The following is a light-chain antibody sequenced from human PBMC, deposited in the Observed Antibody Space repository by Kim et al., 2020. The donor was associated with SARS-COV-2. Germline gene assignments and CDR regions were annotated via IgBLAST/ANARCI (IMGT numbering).Light chain of an antibody. J-gene: IGLJ3*02. CDR1: NIGSKK. CDR2: RDS. CDR3: QVWDSSTWV. V-gene: IGLV3-9*01. Sequence: SVALGQTARITGGGNNIGSKKVHWYQQKPGQAPVLVIYRDSNRPSGIPGRFSGSNSGNTATLTISRAQAGDEADYDCQVWDSSTWVFGGGTQLTVL.